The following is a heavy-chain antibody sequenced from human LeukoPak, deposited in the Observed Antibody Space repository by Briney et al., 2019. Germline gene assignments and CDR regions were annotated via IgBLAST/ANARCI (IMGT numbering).Heavy chain of an antibody. J-gene: IGHJ6*02. CDR1: GYTFTSYG. CDR3: AKDKTPYYYYYYGMDV. CDR2: ISAYNGNT. Sequence: ASVKVSCKASGYTFTSYGINWVRQAPGQGLAWMGWISAYNGNTNYAQKLQGRVTMTTDTSTSTVYMELSSLRSEDTAVYYCAKDKTPYYYYYYGMDVWGQGTTVTVSS. V-gene: IGHV1-18*01.